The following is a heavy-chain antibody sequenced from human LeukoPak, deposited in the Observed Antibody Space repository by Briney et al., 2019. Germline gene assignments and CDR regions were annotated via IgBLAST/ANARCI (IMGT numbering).Heavy chain of an antibody. V-gene: IGHV1-2*02. D-gene: IGHD5-12*01. CDR3: ARELDSGYDY. CDR1: GYTFTSYD. CDR2: INPNSGGT. J-gene: IGHJ4*02. Sequence: ASVKVSCKASGYTFTSYDINWVRQATGQGLEWMGWINPNSGGTNYAQKFQGRVTMTRDTSISTAYMELSRLRSDDTAVYYCARELDSGYDYWGQGTLVTVSS.